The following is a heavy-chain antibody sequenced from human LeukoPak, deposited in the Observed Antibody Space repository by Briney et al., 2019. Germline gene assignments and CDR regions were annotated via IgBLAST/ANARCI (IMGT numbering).Heavy chain of an antibody. CDR1: GYTFTSYG. CDR2: ISAYNGNT. J-gene: IGHJ4*02. D-gene: IGHD2-15*01. CDR3: ARDAPWCSGGSCYPDY. V-gene: IGHV1-18*04. Sequence: ASVKVSCKASGYTFTSYGISWVRQAPGQGLEWMGRISAYNGNTNYAQKLQGRVTMTTDTSTSTAYMALRSLRSDDTAVYYCARDAPWCSGGSCYPDYWGQGTLVTVSS.